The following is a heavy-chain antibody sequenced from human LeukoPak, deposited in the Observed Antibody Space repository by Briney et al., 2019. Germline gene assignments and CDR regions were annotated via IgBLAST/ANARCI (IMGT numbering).Heavy chain of an antibody. J-gene: IGHJ4*02. Sequence: SETLSLTCNVSGDSISGPYWNWIRQSPGKGLEWIGYTHYTGETNYNPSLKSRLTMSVDTSNNQVYLRLSSVTAADTAVYYCGRSLGSGSDNRGQGTLVTVSS. CDR3: GRSLGSGSDN. CDR1: GDSISGPY. CDR2: THYTGET. D-gene: IGHD3-10*01. V-gene: IGHV4-59*11.